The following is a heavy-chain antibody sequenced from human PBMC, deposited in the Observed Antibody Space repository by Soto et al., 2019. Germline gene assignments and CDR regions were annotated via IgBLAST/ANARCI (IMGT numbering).Heavy chain of an antibody. V-gene: IGHV4-59*01. CDR3: ARQSIAVDNWFDP. J-gene: IGHJ5*02. D-gene: IGHD6-6*01. Sequence: QVQLQESGPGLVRPSETLSLTCTVSGGSISSYNWSWIRQPPGKGLEWIGYIYYSGSTNYNPSLKSRVTISVDTSKNQFSLKLSSVTAADTAVYYCARQSIAVDNWFDPWGQGTLVTVSS. CDR1: GGSISSYN. CDR2: IYYSGST.